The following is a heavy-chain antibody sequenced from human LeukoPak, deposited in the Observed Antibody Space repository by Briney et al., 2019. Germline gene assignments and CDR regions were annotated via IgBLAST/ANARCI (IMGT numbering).Heavy chain of an antibody. CDR2: IIPNSGDT. CDR1: GYTFTDYY. J-gene: IGHJ4*02. D-gene: IGHD2-2*01. V-gene: IGHV1-2*02. Sequence: ASVKVSCKASGYTFTDYYIHWVRQAPGQGLEWMGWIIPNSGDTNYAQKFQGRVTMTGDTSISTAYMELTSLRYDDAAVYYCARSACSRTTCPDYWGQGTLVTISS. CDR3: ARSACSRTTCPDY.